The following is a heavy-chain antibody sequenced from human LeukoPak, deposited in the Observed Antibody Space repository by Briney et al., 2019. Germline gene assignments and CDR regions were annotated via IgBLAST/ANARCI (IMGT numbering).Heavy chain of an antibody. CDR3: ARDFYDSSGHYYVPDY. V-gene: IGHV1-69*05. Sequence: ASVKVSCKASGGTFSSYAISWVRQAPGQGLEWMGRIIPIFGTANYAQKFQGRVTITTDESTSTAYMELSSLRSEDTAVYYCARDFYDSSGHYYVPDYWGQGTLVTVSS. CDR1: GGTFSSYA. D-gene: IGHD3-22*01. J-gene: IGHJ4*02. CDR2: IIPIFGTA.